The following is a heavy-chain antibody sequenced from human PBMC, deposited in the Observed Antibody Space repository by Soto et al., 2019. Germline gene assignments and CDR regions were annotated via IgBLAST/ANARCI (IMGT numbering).Heavy chain of an antibody. J-gene: IGHJ2*01. CDR2: IWYDGSNK. CDR1: GFTFSSYG. V-gene: IGHV3-33*01. Sequence: QVQLVESGGGVVQPGRSLRLSCAASGFTFSSYGMHWVRQAPGKGREWVAVIWYDGSNKYYADSVKGRFTISRDNSKNTLYLQMNSLRAEETAVYYCARDSPSTDCSGGSCYSWYFDLWGRGTLVTVSS. D-gene: IGHD2-15*01. CDR3: ARDSPSTDCSGGSCYSWYFDL.